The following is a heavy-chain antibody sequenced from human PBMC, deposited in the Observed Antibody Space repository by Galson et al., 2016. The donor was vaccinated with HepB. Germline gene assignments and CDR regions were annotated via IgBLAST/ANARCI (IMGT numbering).Heavy chain of an antibody. CDR2: ISGSGDLK. D-gene: IGHD1-26*01. CDR1: GFTFSSYA. CDR3: ATRLRAPAN. Sequence: SLRLSCAASGFTFSSYAMSWVRQAPGKGLEWVSGISGSGDLKYYADSVKGRFTISRDNPKNTLYLQMNSLRAEDTAVYYCATRLRAPANWGQGAQVTVSS. V-gene: IGHV3-23*01. J-gene: IGHJ4*02.